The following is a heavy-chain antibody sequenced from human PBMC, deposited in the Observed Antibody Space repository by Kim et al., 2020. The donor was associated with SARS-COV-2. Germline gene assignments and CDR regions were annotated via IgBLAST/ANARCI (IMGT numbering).Heavy chain of an antibody. V-gene: IGHV3-53*04. D-gene: IGHD6-19*01. CDR3: AREVHPPYSSGWYNWFDP. CDR1: GFTVSSNY. CDR2: IYSGGST. Sequence: GGSLRLSCAASGFTVSSNYMSWVRQAPGKGLEWVSVIYSGGSTYYADSVKGRFTISRHNSKNTLYLQMNSLRAEDTAVCYCAREVHPPYSSGWYNWFDPWGQGTLVTVSS. J-gene: IGHJ5*02.